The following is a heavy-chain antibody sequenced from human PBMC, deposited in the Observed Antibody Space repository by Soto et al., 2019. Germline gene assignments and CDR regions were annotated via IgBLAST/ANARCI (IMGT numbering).Heavy chain of an antibody. Sequence: EVQLLESGGGLVQPGGSLRLSCAASGFTFSSYAMSWVRQAPGKGLEWVSVISGSGGSTYYADPVKGRFTISRDNSKNPLYVQMNSLRAEDTAVYYCAKGQGELVAARDWFAPWGQGTLVTVSS. D-gene: IGHD1-26*01. CDR1: GFTFSSYA. V-gene: IGHV3-23*01. J-gene: IGHJ5*02. CDR3: AKGQGELVAARDWFAP. CDR2: ISGSGGST.